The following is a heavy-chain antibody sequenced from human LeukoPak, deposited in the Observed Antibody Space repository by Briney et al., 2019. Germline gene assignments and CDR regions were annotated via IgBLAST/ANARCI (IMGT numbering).Heavy chain of an antibody. V-gene: IGHV1-46*01. Sequence: ASVKVSCKASGYTFTSYYMHWVRQAPGQGLEWMGIINPSGGSTSYAQKFQGRVTMTRDMSMSTVYMELSSLRSEDTAVYYCAREFDDYGDYYWFDPWGQGTLVTVSS. J-gene: IGHJ5*02. CDR1: GYTFTSYY. CDR3: AREFDDYGDYYWFDP. D-gene: IGHD4-17*01. CDR2: INPSGGST.